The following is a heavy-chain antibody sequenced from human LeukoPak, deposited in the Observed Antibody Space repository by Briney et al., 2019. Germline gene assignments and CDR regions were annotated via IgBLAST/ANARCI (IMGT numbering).Heavy chain of an antibody. CDR1: GFTFSGYI. CDR2: ISSTSNTI. CDR3: ARDQWLDY. V-gene: IGHV3-48*01. D-gene: IGHD6-19*01. Sequence: GGSLRLSCAASGFTFSGYIMNWVRQAPGKGLEWVSFISSTSNTIYYADSVKGRFTVSRDNAKNSLYLQMNSLRAEDTAVYYCARDQWLDYWGQGTLVTVSP. J-gene: IGHJ4*02.